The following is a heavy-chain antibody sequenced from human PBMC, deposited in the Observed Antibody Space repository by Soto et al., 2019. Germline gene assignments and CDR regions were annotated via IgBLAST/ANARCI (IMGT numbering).Heavy chain of an antibody. CDR2: ISSSGSTI. J-gene: IGHJ3*02. CDR3: ARVRLGWNDARTGRADAFDI. D-gene: IGHD1-1*01. CDR1: GFTFSDYY. Sequence: QVQLVESGGGLVKPGGSLRLSCAASGFTFSDYYMSWIRQAPGKGLEWVSYISSSGSTIYYADSVKGRFTISRDNAKNSLYLQMNSRRAEDTAVYYCARVRLGWNDARTGRADAFDIWGQGTMVTVSS. V-gene: IGHV3-11*01.